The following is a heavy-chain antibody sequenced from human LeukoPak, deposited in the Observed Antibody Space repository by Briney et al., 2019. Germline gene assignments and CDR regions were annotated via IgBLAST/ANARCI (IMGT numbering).Heavy chain of an antibody. CDR3: ARATVFTMVREGGNWFDP. Sequence: PSETLSLTCTVSGGSISSSSYYCGWIRQPPGKGLEWIGSIYYSGSTYYNPSLKSRVTISVGTSKNQFSLKLSSVTAADTAVYYCARATVFTMVREGGNWFDPWGQGTLVTVSS. J-gene: IGHJ5*02. CDR2: IYYSGST. D-gene: IGHD3-10*01. V-gene: IGHV4-39*07. CDR1: GGSISSSSYY.